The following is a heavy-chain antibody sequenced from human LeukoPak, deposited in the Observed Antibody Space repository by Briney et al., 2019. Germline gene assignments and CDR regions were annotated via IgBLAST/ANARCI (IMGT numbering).Heavy chain of an antibody. V-gene: IGHV3-30-3*01. CDR1: GYAFSSYA. J-gene: IGHJ3*02. Sequence: GRSLRLFCAASGYAFSSYAMHWVRQAPGKGPEWVAAISTDGSNRFYADSVKGRFTFSRDNSKNTLYLQMNSLRVEDTATYYCARVQSGSDAFDIWGQGRMVTVSS. CDR3: ARVQSGSDAFDI. CDR2: ISTDGSNR.